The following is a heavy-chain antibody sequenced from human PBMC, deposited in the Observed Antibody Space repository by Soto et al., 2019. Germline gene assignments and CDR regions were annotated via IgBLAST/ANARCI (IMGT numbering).Heavy chain of an antibody. D-gene: IGHD5-18*01. Sequence: SETLSLTCTVSGGSISSGDYYWSWIRQPPGRGLEWIGHIFYSGSTNYNPALKSRVTISVDTSKSQFSLKLSSVTAADTAVYYCAKDSGYNYGYFRWFDPWGQGTLVTVSS. CDR1: GGSISSGDYY. CDR2: IFYSGST. V-gene: IGHV4-61*08. CDR3: AKDSGYNYGYFRWFDP. J-gene: IGHJ5*02.